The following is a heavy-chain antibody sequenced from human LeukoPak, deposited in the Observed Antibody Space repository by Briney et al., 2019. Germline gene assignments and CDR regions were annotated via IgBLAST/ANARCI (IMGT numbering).Heavy chain of an antibody. J-gene: IGHJ4*02. V-gene: IGHV3-21*01. CDR3: ARGMRPYYDSSGYRDYFDY. CDR1: GFTFSSYS. Sequence: PGGSLRLSCAASGFTFSSYSMNWVRQAPGKGLGCVSSISSSSSYIYYADSVKGRFTISRDNAKNSLYLQMNSLRAEDTAVYYCARGMRPYYDSSGYRDYFDYWGQGTLVTVSS. CDR2: ISSSSSYI. D-gene: IGHD3-22*01.